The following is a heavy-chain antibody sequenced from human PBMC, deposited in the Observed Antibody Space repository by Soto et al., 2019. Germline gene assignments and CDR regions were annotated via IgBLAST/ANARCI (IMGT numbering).Heavy chain of an antibody. Sequence: QVQLVESGGGVVQPGRSLRLSCAASGFTFSSYGMHWVRQAPGKGLEWVAVIWYDGSNKYYADSVKGRFTISRDNSKNTLYLQMTGLRGEDTAVYYCARDIYGSGSYYNYFDYWGQGTLVTVSS. D-gene: IGHD3-10*01. CDR1: GFTFSSYG. J-gene: IGHJ4*02. V-gene: IGHV3-33*01. CDR2: IWYDGSNK. CDR3: ARDIYGSGSYYNYFDY.